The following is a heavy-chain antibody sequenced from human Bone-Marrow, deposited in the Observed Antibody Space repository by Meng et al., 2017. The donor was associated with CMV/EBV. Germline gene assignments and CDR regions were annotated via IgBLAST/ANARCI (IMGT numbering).Heavy chain of an antibody. CDR1: GGTFSSYT. CDR2: IIPILGIA. V-gene: IGHV1-69*02. D-gene: IGHD6-6*01. Sequence: SVKVSCKASGGTFSSYTISWVRQAPGQGLEWMGRIIPILGIANYAQKFQGRVTITADKSTSTAYMELSSLRSDDTAVYYCARGRLIAARRANWFDPWGQGTLVTVSS. J-gene: IGHJ5*02. CDR3: ARGRLIAARRANWFDP.